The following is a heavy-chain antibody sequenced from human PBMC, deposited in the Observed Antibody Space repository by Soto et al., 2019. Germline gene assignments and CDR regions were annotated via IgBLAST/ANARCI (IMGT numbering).Heavy chain of an antibody. CDR2: IYSGGST. CDR1: GGTGGGND. CDR3: ARTSYCSGGSCYSKYFQH. Sequence: PGGSLRLCWAASGGTGGGNDMSWVRQAPGKGLEWVSVIYSGGSTYYADSVKGRFTISRDNSKNTLYLQMNSLRAEDTAVYYCARTSYCSGGSCYSKYFQHWGQGTLVTVSS. J-gene: IGHJ1*01. D-gene: IGHD2-15*01. V-gene: IGHV3-66*01.